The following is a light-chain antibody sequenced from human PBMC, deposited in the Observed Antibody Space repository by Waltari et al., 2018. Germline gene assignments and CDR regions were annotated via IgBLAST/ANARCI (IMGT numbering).Light chain of an antibody. CDR1: SSDVGSYNL. Sequence: QSALTQPASVSGSPGQSITIPCTGTSSDVGSYNLSSWYQQHPGKAPKLMIYEGNKRPSGVSNRFSGSKSGNTASLTISGLQGEDEADYHCCSYAGSNTFVVFGGGTKLTVL. CDR2: EGN. CDR3: CSYAGSNTFVV. V-gene: IGLV2-23*03. J-gene: IGLJ3*02.